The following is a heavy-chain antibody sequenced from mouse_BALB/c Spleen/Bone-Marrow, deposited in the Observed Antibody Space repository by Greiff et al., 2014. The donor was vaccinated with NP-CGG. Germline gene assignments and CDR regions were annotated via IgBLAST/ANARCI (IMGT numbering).Heavy chain of an antibody. V-gene: IGHV1-54*01. CDR3: ARAITDAMDY. D-gene: IGHD2-4*01. CDR2: INSGSGGT. J-gene: IGHJ4*01. Sequence: QVQLQQSGAELVRPGTSVKVSCKGSGYAFTNYLIEWVKQRPGQGLEWIGEINSGSGGTKYNEKFKGKATLTADKSSSTAYMQRSSLTSDDSAVYFCARAITDAMDYWGQGTSVTVSS. CDR1: GYAFTNYL.